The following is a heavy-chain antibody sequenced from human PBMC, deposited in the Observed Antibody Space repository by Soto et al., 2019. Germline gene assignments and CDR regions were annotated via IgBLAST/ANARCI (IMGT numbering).Heavy chain of an antibody. D-gene: IGHD6-6*01. CDR1: GYTFTSYY. V-gene: IGHV1-46*01. CDR3: ARALRQLVQYYYYGMDV. J-gene: IGHJ6*02. CDR2: INPSGGST. Sequence: ASVKVSCKASGYTFTSYYMHWVRQAPGQGLEWMGIINPSGGSTSYAQKFQGRVTMTRDTSTSTVYMELSSLRSEDTAVYYCARALRQLVQYYYYGMDVWGQGTTVTVPS.